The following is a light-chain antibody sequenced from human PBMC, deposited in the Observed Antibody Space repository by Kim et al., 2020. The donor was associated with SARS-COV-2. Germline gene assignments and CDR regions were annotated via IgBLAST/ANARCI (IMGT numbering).Light chain of an antibody. Sequence: PGERATLSCGASQSVDGRSLAWYQQKPGQAPRLLIYAASSGATAIPDRFSGSGSGTDFTLTIRRLEPEDFAVYYCQQYGSPPVTFGQGTRLEIK. V-gene: IGKV3-20*01. CDR2: AAS. CDR1: QSVDGRS. CDR3: QQYGSPPVT. J-gene: IGKJ5*01.